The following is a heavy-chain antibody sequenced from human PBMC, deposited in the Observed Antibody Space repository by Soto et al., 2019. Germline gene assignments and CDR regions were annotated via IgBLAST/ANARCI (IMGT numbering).Heavy chain of an antibody. D-gene: IGHD3-10*01. CDR1: GYTFTSYY. V-gene: IGHV1-46*01. J-gene: IGHJ4*02. CDR3: AGGGLTYYGSGSYGDFDY. CDR2: INPSGGST. Sequence: ASVKVSCKASGYTFTSYYMHWVRQAPGQGLEWMGIINPSGGSTSYAQKFQGRVTMTRDTSTSTVYMDLSSLRSEDTAVYYCAGGGLTYYGSGSYGDFDYWGQGTLVTVSS.